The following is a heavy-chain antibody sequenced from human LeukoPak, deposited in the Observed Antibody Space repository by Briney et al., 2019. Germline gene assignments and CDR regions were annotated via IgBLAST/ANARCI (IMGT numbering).Heavy chain of an antibody. CDR2: IKEDGSQK. CDR1: GFTCRSYW. Sequence: GGSLRLSCAASGFTCRSYWMTWVRQAPGKGQEGVVDIKEDGSQKYYVDSVQGRSTISRDNAKNSLYLHMDSLRAEDRAVYYCARIISGIYYGDAFDVWGQGTIVTVSS. CDR3: ARIISGIYYGDAFDV. V-gene: IGHV3-7*01. D-gene: IGHD1-26*01. J-gene: IGHJ3*01.